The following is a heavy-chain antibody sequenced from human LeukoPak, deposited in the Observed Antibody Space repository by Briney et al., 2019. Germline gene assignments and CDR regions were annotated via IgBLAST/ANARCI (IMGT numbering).Heavy chain of an antibody. Sequence: GGSLRLSCAASGFTFSNAWMSWVRQAPGKGLEWVGRIKSKTDGGTTDYAAPVKGRFTISRDDSKNTLYLQMNSLKTEDTAVYYCTTEIVGATVVGYFDYWGQGTLVTVSS. V-gene: IGHV3-15*01. CDR2: IKSKTDGGTT. D-gene: IGHD1-26*01. CDR3: TTEIVGATVVGYFDY. CDR1: GFTFSNAW. J-gene: IGHJ4*02.